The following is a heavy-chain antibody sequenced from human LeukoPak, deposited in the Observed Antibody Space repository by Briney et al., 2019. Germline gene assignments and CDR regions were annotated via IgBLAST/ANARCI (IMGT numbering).Heavy chain of an antibody. CDR3: ARVPYYYSSGRGFFDY. Sequence: GGSQRLSCTASGFTLRSYAMTWVRQAPGKGLEWVSTLNDGGGSTYYAESVKGRFTISRDTSKNTLYLQMDSLRAEDTAVYYCARVPYYYSSGRGFFDYWGLGTLVSVSS. V-gene: IGHV3-23*01. CDR2: LNDGGGST. CDR1: GFTLRSYA. J-gene: IGHJ4*02. D-gene: IGHD3-10*01.